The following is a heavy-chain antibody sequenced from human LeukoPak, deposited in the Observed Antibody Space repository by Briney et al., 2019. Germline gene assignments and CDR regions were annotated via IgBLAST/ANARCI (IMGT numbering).Heavy chain of an antibody. CDR1: GFTFSSYA. J-gene: IGHJ3*02. CDR3: AKSDSGWRVNTFDI. Sequence: GGSLRLSCAASGFTFSSYAMSWVHQAPGKGLEWVSAISGSGGSTYYAVSVKGRFTISRDNSKNTLYLQMNSLRAEDTAVYYCAKSDSGWRVNTFDIWGQGTMVTVSS. V-gene: IGHV3-23*01. D-gene: IGHD6-19*01. CDR2: ISGSGGST.